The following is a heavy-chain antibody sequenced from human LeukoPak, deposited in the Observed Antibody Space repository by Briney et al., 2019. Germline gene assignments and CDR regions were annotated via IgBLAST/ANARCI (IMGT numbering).Heavy chain of an antibody. J-gene: IGHJ4*02. D-gene: IGHD3-3*01. CDR3: ARGRDFWSGYSFDY. CDR2: VYYSGST. CDR1: GGSISTYY. Sequence: SETLSLTCTVSGGSISTYYWSWVRQPPGKGLEWIGYVYYSGSTEYNPSLKSRVTISIDTSKIQFSLKLNSMTAADTAVYYCARGRDFWSGYSFDYWGQGTLVTVSS. V-gene: IGHV4-59*01.